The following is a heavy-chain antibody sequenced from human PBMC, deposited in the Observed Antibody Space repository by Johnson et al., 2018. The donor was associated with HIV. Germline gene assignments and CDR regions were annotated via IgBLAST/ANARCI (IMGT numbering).Heavy chain of an antibody. CDR2: VSYDGNYK. CDR1: GFIFSDYG. D-gene: IGHD6-13*01. V-gene: IGHV3-30*03. Sequence: QVQLVESGGGVVQPGRSLRLSCAASGFIFSDYGMHWVSQAPGKGLEWVAVVSYDGNYKYYGDSVKGRFTISRDNAKNSLYLHMNSLRAEDTALYYCARDVGITTAGGAFDIWGQGTMVTVSS. J-gene: IGHJ3*02. CDR3: ARDVGITTAGGAFDI.